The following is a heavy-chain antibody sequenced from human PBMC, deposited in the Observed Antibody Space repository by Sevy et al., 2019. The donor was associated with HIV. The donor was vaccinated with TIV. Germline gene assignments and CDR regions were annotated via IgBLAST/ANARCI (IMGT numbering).Heavy chain of an antibody. Sequence: GGSLRLSCAASGFTFSSYSMNWVRQAPGKGLEWVSYISSSSSIIYYADSVKGRFTISRDNAKNSLYLQMNSLRDEDTAVYYCARDSVTDGIRPYGIVGATPRYWGQGTLVTVSS. CDR2: ISSSSSII. CDR3: ARDSVTDGIRPYGIVGATPRY. D-gene: IGHD1-26*01. CDR1: GFTFSSYS. J-gene: IGHJ4*02. V-gene: IGHV3-48*02.